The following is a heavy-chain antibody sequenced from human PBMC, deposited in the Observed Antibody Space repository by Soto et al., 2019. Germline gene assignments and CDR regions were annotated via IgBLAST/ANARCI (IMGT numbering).Heavy chain of an antibody. Sequence: GGSLRLSCTASGFTFGDYAMSWFRQAPGKGLEWVGFIRSKAYGGTTEYTASVKGRFTISRDDSKSITNLQMNSLKTEDSAVYYCTRDHSRSPINWFDPWGQGTLVTVSS. CDR3: TRDHSRSPINWFDP. CDR1: GFTFGDYA. V-gene: IGHV3-49*01. CDR2: IRSKAYGGTT. D-gene: IGHD2-15*01. J-gene: IGHJ5*02.